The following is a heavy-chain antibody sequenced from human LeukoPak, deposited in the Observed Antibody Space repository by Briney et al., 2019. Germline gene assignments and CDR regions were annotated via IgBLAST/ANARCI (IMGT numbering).Heavy chain of an antibody. Sequence: SETLSLTCTVSGGSISSCSYYWGWLRQPPGMGLARIGRIYYSGSTYYNPSLKSRVTISVDTSKNQFSLKLSSVTAADTAVYYCARIIRAYCGGDCFKTFDYWGEGTLVTVSS. CDR2: IYYSGST. CDR3: ARIIRAYCGGDCFKTFDY. J-gene: IGHJ4*02. D-gene: IGHD2-21*02. V-gene: IGHV4-39*07. CDR1: GGSISSCSYY.